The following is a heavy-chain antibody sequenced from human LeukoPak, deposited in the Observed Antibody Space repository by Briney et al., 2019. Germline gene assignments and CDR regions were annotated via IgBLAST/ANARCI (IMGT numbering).Heavy chain of an antibody. CDR2: INTNTGNP. CDR3: ARDSAGTASPFDY. J-gene: IGHJ4*02. Sequence: ASVKVSCKASGYTFTSYAMNWVRQAPGQGLEWMGWINTNTGNPTYAQGFTGRFVSSLDTAVSTAYLQISSLKAEDTAVYYCARDSAGTASPFDYWGQGTLVTVSS. V-gene: IGHV7-4-1*02. D-gene: IGHD5-18*01. CDR1: GYTFTSYA.